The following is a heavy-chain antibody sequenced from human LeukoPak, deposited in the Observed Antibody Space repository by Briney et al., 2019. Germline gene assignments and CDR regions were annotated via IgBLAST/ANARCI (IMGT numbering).Heavy chain of an antibody. V-gene: IGHV1-2*02. J-gene: IGHJ4*02. D-gene: IGHD3-22*01. CDR1: GYTFTGYY. CDR2: INPNSGGT. Sequence: GASVRVSCKASGYTFTGYYMHWVRQAPGQGLEWMGWINPNSGGTNYAQKFQGRVTMTRDTSISTAYMELSRLRSDDTAVYYCAREAGGSGYYYVDYWGQGTLVTVSS. CDR3: AREAGGSGYYYVDY.